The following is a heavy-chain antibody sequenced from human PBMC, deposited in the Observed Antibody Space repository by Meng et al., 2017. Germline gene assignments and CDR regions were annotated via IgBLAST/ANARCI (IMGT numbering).Heavy chain of an antibody. Sequence: GESLKISCAASGFTFSSYAMSWVRQAPGKGLERVAASSGSGGSTYYADSVKGRFTISRDNSKNTLDLQRNSLRAEDTAVYSCAKDRTLGSYYPYYYYYGMDVCGQAIT. CDR3: AKDRTLGSYYPYYYYYGMDV. CDR2: SSGSGGST. CDR1: GFTFSSYA. J-gene: IGHJ6*01. D-gene: IGHD1-26*01. V-gene: IGHV3-23*01.